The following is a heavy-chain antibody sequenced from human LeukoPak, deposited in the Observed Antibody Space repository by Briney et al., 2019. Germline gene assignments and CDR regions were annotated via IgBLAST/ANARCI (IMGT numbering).Heavy chain of an antibody. CDR1: GYTFTGYY. V-gene: IGHV1-2*02. D-gene: IGHD2-15*01. J-gene: IGHJ4*02. Sequence: RVASVKVSCKASGYTFTGYYMHWVRQAPGQGLEWMGWINPNSGGTNYAQKFQGRVTMTRDTSISTAYMELSRLRSDDTAVYYCASSGYIPGYCSGGSCPTPFDYWGQGTLVTVSS. CDR2: INPNSGGT. CDR3: ASSGYIPGYCSGGSCPTPFDY.